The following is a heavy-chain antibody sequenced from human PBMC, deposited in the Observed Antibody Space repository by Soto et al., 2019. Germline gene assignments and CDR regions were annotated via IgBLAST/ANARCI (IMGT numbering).Heavy chain of an antibody. V-gene: IGHV1-8*01. CDR1: GYTFNSYD. Sequence: ASLKVSCKASGYTFNSYDINWVRQATGQGLEWMGWMNPNSGNTGYAQKFQGRVTMTRNTSISTAYMELSSLRSEDTAVYYCARGSLAARDYYYYMDVWGKGTTVTVSS. CDR3: ARGSLAARDYYYYMDV. D-gene: IGHD6-6*01. CDR2: MNPNSGNT. J-gene: IGHJ6*03.